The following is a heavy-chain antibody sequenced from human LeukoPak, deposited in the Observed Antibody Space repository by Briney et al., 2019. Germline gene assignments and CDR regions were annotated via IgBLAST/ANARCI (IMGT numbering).Heavy chain of an antibody. CDR1: GGSFSGYY. D-gene: IGHD3-10*01. CDR2: INHSGST. Sequence: SETLSLTCAVYGGSFSGYYWSWIRQPPGKGLEWIGEINHSGSTNYNPSLKSRVTISVDTSKNQFSLKLSSVTAADTAVYYCAGRARGMVRGVTTNWFDPWGQGTLVTVSS. J-gene: IGHJ5*02. CDR3: AGRARGMVRGVTTNWFDP. V-gene: IGHV4-34*01.